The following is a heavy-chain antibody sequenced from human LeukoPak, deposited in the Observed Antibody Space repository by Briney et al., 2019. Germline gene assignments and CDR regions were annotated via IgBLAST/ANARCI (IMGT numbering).Heavy chain of an antibody. V-gene: IGHV3-7*03. CDR2: IKQDGSEK. D-gene: IGHD6-25*01. J-gene: IGHJ4*02. CDR1: GFTFSSYW. Sequence: GGSLTLSCAASGFTFSSYWMRWVGQAPGKGLEWVANIKQDGSEKYYVDSVKGRFTISRDNAKNSLYLQINSRRAEDTAVYYCARGHSSGWEWGQGTLVTVSS. CDR3: ARGHSSGWE.